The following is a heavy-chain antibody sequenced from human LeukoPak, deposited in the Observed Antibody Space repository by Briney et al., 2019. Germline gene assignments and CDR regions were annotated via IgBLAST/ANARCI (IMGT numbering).Heavy chain of an antibody. CDR3: ARDFHSGYDLPYYFDY. Sequence: PGGSLRLSCAASGFTFSSYWMSWVRQAPGKGLEWVANIKQDGSEKYYVDSVKGRFTISRDNAKNSLYLQMNGLRAEDTAVYYCARDFHSGYDLPYYFDYWGQGTLVTVSS. J-gene: IGHJ4*02. D-gene: IGHD5-12*01. CDR2: IKQDGSEK. CDR1: GFTFSSYW. V-gene: IGHV3-7*01.